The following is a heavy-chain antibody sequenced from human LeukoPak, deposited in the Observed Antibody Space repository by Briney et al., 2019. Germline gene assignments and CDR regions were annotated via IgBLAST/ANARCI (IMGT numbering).Heavy chain of an antibody. D-gene: IGHD3-22*01. CDR1: GGSISSSSYY. Sequence: SETLSLTCTVSGGSISSSSYYWGWIRQPPGKGLGWIGRMYYSGSTYYNPSVKSRVTKSVDTSKNQFSPKLSSVTAADTAVYYCARDWYDSSCFDYWGQGTLVTVSS. CDR3: ARDWYDSSCFDY. V-gene: IGHV4-39*07. J-gene: IGHJ4*02. CDR2: MYYSGST.